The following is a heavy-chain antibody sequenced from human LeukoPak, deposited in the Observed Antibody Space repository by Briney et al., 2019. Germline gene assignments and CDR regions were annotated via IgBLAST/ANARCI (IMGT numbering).Heavy chain of an antibody. CDR3: ARAGWEMATSHFDY. Sequence: GGSLRLSCAASGFIFSSYAMHWVRQAPGKGLEYVSAISSNGGSTYYANSVKGRFTISRDNSKNTLYLQMGSLRAEDMAVYYCARAGWEMATSHFDYWGQGTLVTVSS. CDR2: ISSNGGST. J-gene: IGHJ4*02. D-gene: IGHD5-24*01. CDR1: GFIFSSYA. V-gene: IGHV3-64*01.